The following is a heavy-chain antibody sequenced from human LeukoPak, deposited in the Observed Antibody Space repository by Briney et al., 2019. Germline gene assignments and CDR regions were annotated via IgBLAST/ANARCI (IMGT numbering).Heavy chain of an antibody. J-gene: IGHJ3*02. CDR1: GFTFSSYG. Sequence: PGGSLRLSCAASGFTFSSYGMSWVRQAPGKVLEWVSAISGSGGSTYYADSVKGRFTISRDNSKNTLYLQMNSLRVEDTAVYYCAKSGSSGYSPPFNAFDIWGQGTMVTVSS. CDR3: AKSGSSGYSPPFNAFDI. D-gene: IGHD3-22*01. V-gene: IGHV3-23*01. CDR2: ISGSGGST.